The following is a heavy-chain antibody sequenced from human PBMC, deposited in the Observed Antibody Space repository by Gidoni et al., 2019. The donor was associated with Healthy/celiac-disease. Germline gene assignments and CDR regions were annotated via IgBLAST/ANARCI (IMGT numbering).Heavy chain of an antibody. J-gene: IGHJ5*02. CDR3: AKDYCSGGSFWASWFDP. CDR2: LSYDGSNE. Sequence: QVQLVESGGGVVQPGRSLRLSCAASGVNFSRYSMHGVRQSPGKGLEWVAVLSYDGSNEYSADSVKGRFTISRDNSKNTMYLQMNSLRAEDTAVYYCAKDYCSGGSFWASWFDPWGQGTLVTVSS. D-gene: IGHD2-15*01. CDR1: GVNFSRYS. V-gene: IGHV3-30*18.